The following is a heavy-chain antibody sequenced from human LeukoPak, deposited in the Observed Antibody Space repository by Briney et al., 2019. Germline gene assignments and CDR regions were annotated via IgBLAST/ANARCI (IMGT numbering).Heavy chain of an antibody. CDR2: TYYSGSP. D-gene: IGHD2-15*01. CDR3: ARGGYCSGGSCYVLRYYYYYGMDV. Sequence: SETLSLTCTVSGVSMSSSSYYWGWLRQPPGKGREWFGSTYYSGSPYYNPSLKSRVTISVDTSKNQFSLKLSSVTAADTAVYYCARGGYCSGGSCYVLRYYYYYGMDVWGQGTTVTVSS. CDR1: GVSMSSSSYY. J-gene: IGHJ6*02. V-gene: IGHV4-39*01.